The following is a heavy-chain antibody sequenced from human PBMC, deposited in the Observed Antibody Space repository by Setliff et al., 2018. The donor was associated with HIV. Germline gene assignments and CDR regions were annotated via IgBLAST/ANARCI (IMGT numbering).Heavy chain of an antibody. Sequence: PGGSLRLSCAASGFTFRSFGMHWVRQAPGKGLEWVTFIRYDGSDIYYADSVKGRFTVSRDNSKNTLYLQMNSLMSDDTAMYYCGKDVSYSSGDGADYWGQGTLVTVSS. J-gene: IGHJ4*02. V-gene: IGHV3-30*02. CDR3: GKDVSYSSGDGADY. CDR2: IRYDGSDI. D-gene: IGHD3-22*01. CDR1: GFTFRSFG.